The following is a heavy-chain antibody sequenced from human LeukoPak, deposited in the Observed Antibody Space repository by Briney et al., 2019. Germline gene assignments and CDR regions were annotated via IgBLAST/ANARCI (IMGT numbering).Heavy chain of an antibody. D-gene: IGHD6-13*01. CDR1: GFTFSSYA. Sequence: GRSLRLSCAASGFTFSSYAMHWVRQAPGKGLEWVAVISDDGSNKYYADSVKGRFTISRDNSKNTLYLQMNSLRTEDTAMYYGARDRGAARNYFDYWGQGTLVTVSS. CDR3: ARDRGAARNYFDY. CDR2: ISDDGSNK. V-gene: IGHV3-30*04. J-gene: IGHJ4*02.